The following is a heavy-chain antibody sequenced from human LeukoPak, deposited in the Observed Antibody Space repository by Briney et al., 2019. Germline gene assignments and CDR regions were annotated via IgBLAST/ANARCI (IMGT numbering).Heavy chain of an antibody. D-gene: IGHD3-22*01. J-gene: IGHJ5*02. CDR2: ISAYNGNT. V-gene: IGHV1-18*01. CDR3: ARDLGNYYDSSGYYYWFDP. Sequence: ASVKVSCKASGYTFTSYGISWVRQAPGQGLEWMGWISAYNGNTNHAQKLQGRVTMTTDTSTSTAYMELRSLRSDDTAVYYCARDLGNYYDSSGYYYWFDPWGQGTLVTVSS. CDR1: GYTFTSYG.